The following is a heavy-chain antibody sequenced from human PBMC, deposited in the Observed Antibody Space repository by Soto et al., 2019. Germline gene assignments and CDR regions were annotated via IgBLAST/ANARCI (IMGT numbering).Heavy chain of an antibody. CDR3: ARDRVEMATIAYYYYGMDV. CDR2: IYSGGST. Sequence: GGSLRLSCAASGFTVSSNYMSWVRQAPGKGLEWVSVIYSGGSTYYADSVKGRFTISRDNSKNTLYLQMNSLRAEDTAVYYCARDRVEMATIAYYYYGMDVWGQGTTVTVSS. V-gene: IGHV3-66*01. D-gene: IGHD5-12*01. CDR1: GFTVSSNY. J-gene: IGHJ6*02.